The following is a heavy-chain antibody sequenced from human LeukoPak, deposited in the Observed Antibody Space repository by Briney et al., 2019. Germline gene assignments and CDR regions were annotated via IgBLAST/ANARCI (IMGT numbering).Heavy chain of an antibody. CDR3: ARVGVTTPGY. J-gene: IGHJ4*02. CDR2: INSDGSST. D-gene: IGHD4-17*01. CDR1: GFTFSNYW. Sequence: GGSLRLSCAASGFTFSNYWMHWVRQAPGKGLVWVSLINSDGSSTSYADSVKGRFTISRDSAKNTLYLQMNSLGAEDTAVYYCARVGVTTPGYWGQGTLVTVSS. V-gene: IGHV3-74*01.